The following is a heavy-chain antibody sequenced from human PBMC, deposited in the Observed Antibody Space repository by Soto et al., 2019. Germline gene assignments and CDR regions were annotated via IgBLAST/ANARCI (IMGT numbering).Heavy chain of an antibody. CDR2: ISAYNGNT. CDR1: GYTFTSYG. J-gene: IGHJ6*02. D-gene: IGHD3-10*01. CDR3: ARDRTMVRGASRDYGMDV. V-gene: IGHV1-18*01. Sequence: QVQLVQSGAEVKKPGASVKVSCKASGYTFTSYGISWVRQAPGQGLEWMGWISAYNGNTNYAQKLQGRVTMTTDTPTSTEYMELRSLGSDDTAVYCCARDRTMVRGASRDYGMDVWGQGTTVTVSS.